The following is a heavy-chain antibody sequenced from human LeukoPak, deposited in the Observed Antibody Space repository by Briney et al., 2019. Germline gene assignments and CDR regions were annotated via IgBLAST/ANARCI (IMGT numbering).Heavy chain of an antibody. V-gene: IGHV3-23*01. CDR3: AKGSHFAN. CDR1: GFTFSDNA. Sequence: GGSLRLSCAATGFTFSDNAMSWVRQALGKGLEWVSTICRTTGTTYYADSVKGRFTISRDNSKNTVSLQVNSLRAEDTAVYYCAKGSHFANCGQGTLVTVSS. CDR2: ICRTTGTT. J-gene: IGHJ4*02.